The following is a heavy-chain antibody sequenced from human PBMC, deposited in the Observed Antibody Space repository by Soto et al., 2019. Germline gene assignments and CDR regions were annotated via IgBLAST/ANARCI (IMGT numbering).Heavy chain of an antibody. CDR1: GWSFSVYY. CDR2: INHSGST. D-gene: IGHD3-10*01. V-gene: IGHV4-34*01. Sequence: PSETLSLTCAVYGWSFSVYYWSLLRQPPGKGLEWIGEINHSGSTNYNPSLKSRVTISVDTSKNQFSLKLSSVTAADTAVYYCARVSPSMVRGVIIDYWGQGTLVTVSS. J-gene: IGHJ4*02. CDR3: ARVSPSMVRGVIIDY.